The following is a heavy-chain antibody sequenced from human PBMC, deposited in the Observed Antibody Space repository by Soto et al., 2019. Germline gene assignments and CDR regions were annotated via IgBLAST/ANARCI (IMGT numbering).Heavy chain of an antibody. CDR2: LYSGGTA. CDR3: ARARSSTMIVVTNHWYFDL. D-gene: IGHD3-22*01. J-gene: IGHJ2*01. Sequence: GALRLSCAASGLTVSANYMNWVRQAPGKGLEWVSLLYSGGTAYYADSVRGRFTISRDNSKHTLYLQMNSLRVEDTAVYFCARARSSTMIVVTNHWYFDLWGRGTLVTVSS. V-gene: IGHV3-53*01. CDR1: GLTVSANY.